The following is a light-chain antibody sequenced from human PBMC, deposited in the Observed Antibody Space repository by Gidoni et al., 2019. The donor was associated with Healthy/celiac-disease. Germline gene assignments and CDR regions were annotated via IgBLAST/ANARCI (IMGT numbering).Light chain of an antibody. CDR3: QQSYSTLLT. CDR1: QSISSY. Sequence: DIQMTQSPSSLSASVGDRVTITCRESQSISSYLNWYQHKPGKAPKLLIYASSSLQSGVPSRFSGSGSGTDFTLTISSLQPEDFATYYCQQSYSTLLTFGGXTKVEIK. V-gene: IGKV1-39*01. J-gene: IGKJ4*01. CDR2: ASS.